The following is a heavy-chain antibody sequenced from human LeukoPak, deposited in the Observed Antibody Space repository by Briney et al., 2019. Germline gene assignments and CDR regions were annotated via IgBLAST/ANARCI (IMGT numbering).Heavy chain of an antibody. CDR1: GGSVSGYY. J-gene: IGHJ5*02. CDR2: INHSGST. V-gene: IGHV4-34*01. D-gene: IGHD3-3*01. Sequence: PSETLSLTCTVSGGSVSGYYWNWIRQPPGKGLEWIGEINHSGSTNYNPSLKSRVTISVDTSKNQFSLKLSSVTAADTAVYYCARGRRSNYDFWSGYLNWFDPWGQGTLVTVSS. CDR3: ARGRRSNYDFWSGYLNWFDP.